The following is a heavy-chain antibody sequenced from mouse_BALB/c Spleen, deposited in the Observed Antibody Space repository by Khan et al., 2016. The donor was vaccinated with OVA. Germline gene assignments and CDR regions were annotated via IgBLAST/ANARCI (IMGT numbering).Heavy chain of an antibody. V-gene: IGHV1-5*01. D-gene: IGHD1-3*01. CDR2: IYPGNSET. J-gene: IGHJ3*01. CDR3: TRGGYSSFAY. CDR1: GYIFTSYF. Sequence: VQLQQSGAVLARPGASVKMSCKASGYIFTSYFIHWVKQRPGQGLEWIGDIYPGNSETTYNQRFKGKAKLTAGTSATTVYMELSSLTSEDSAVYYCTRGGYSSFAYWGQGTLVTVSA.